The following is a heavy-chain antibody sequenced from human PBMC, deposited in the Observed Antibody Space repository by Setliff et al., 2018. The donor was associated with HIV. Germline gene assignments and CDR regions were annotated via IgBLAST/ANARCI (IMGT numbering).Heavy chain of an antibody. CDR3: ARAPSWQRQVDF. CDR1: GFTFSSYA. V-gene: IGHV3-30*04. Sequence: PGGSLRLSCAASGFTFSSYAMHWVRQAPGKGLEWVAVISYDGNYKYYSDSVKGRFTISRDNSKNTLYLQMDSRRPKDTAAYYCARAPSWQRQVDFWGQGTLVTVSS. D-gene: IGHD6-25*01. CDR2: ISYDGNYK. J-gene: IGHJ4*02.